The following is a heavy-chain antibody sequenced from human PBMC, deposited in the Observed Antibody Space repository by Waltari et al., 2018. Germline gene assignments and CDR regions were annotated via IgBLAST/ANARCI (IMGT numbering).Heavy chain of an antibody. CDR1: GGHISSYS. V-gene: IGHV4-59*01. D-gene: IGHD6-19*01. CDR3: AREYSSGWYDTFDY. CDR2: IYYSGST. Sequence: QVQLKETGPGMVKPSETLSPPCTVSGGHISSYSWSWIRQPSGKGLELIGYIYYSGSTNYNPSLKSRVTISVDTSKNQFSLKLSSVTAADTAVYYCAREYSSGWYDTFDYWGQGTLVTVSS. J-gene: IGHJ4*02.